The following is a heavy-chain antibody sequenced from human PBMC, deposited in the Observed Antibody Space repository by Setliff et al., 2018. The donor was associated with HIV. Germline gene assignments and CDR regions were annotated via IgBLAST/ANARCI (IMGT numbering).Heavy chain of an antibody. CDR2: INSAGSSS. D-gene: IGHD3-3*01. J-gene: IGHJ4*02. Sequence: PGGSLRLSCSASGFTFSSYWLHWVRQAQGKGLVWVSRINSAGSSSSYADSVKGRFTISRDNAKNTLYLQMNSRRVEDTAVYYCARDWEWRTIGWEGRFDYWGQGTLVTVSS. CDR3: ARDWEWRTIGWEGRFDY. V-gene: IGHV3-74*01. CDR1: GFTFSSYW.